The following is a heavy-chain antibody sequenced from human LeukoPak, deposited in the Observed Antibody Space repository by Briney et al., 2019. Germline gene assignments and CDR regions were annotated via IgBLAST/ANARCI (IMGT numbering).Heavy chain of an antibody. V-gene: IGHV3-23*01. CDR1: GFTFSSYA. CDR2: ISGSGGST. J-gene: IGHJ4*02. Sequence: GGSLRLSCAASGFTFSSYAMSWVRQAPGKGLEWVSAISGSGGSTYYADSVKGRFTISRDNSKNPLYLQMNSLRAEDTAVYYCAKPRSYCGGNFDYWGQGTLVNVSS. CDR3: AKPRSYCGGNFDY. D-gene: IGHD4-23*01.